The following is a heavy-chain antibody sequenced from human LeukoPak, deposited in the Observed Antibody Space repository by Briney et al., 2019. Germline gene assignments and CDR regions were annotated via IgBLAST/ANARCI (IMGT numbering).Heavy chain of an antibody. J-gene: IGHJ6*03. CDR3: ARWDYYGSGSYYYYYMDV. CDR2: IFYSGST. D-gene: IGHD3-10*01. Sequence: SETLSLTCTVSSGSISTSNYYWGWVRQPPGKALEWIGNIFYSGSTYYSPSLKSRVTISLDTSRNQFSLKLSSVTAADTAVYYCARWDYYGSGSYYYYYMDVWGKGTTVTVSS. V-gene: IGHV4-39*07. CDR1: SGSISTSNYY.